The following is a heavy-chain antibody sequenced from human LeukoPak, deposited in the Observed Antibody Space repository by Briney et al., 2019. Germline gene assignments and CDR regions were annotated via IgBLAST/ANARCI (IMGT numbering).Heavy chain of an antibody. CDR3: ARLTDMDYGDWGIDY. CDR2: IYPGDSNT. CDR1: GYSFTSYW. V-gene: IGHV5-51*01. Sequence: GESLKISCKGSGYSFTSYWIGWVRQTPGKGLEWMGIIYPGDSNTTYSPSFQGQVTISADKSISTAYLQWSSLKASDTAMYYCARLTDMDYGDWGIDYWGQGTLVTVSS. D-gene: IGHD4-17*01. J-gene: IGHJ4*02.